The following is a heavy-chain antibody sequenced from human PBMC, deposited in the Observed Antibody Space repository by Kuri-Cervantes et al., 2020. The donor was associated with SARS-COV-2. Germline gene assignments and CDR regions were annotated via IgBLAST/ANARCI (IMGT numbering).Heavy chain of an antibody. CDR1: GFDFGFRV. J-gene: IGHJ5*02. CDR3: ATTRASAGASGAPNWFDT. CDR2: ISGGGGDT. V-gene: IGHV3-23*01. Sequence: GESLKTSCAASGFDFGFRVMSWVRQAPGRGLEWVSSISGGGGDTFFADSVKGRFTISRDNYRRTLYLQMSTLRPEDTAIYYCATTRASAGASGAPNWFDTWGQGTLVTVSS. D-gene: IGHD4/OR15-4a*01.